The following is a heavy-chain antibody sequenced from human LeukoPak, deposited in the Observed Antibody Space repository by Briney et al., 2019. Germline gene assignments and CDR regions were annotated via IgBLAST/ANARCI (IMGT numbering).Heavy chain of an antibody. V-gene: IGHV1-69-2*01. CDR3: SGRSSLAFDV. D-gene: IGHD3-10*01. J-gene: IGHJ3*01. Sequence: GATVKISCKSSGYTCSDYYIHWVRQAPGGGLQWLGRVDPEDAKAVYSENLQGRVTITADSFSDSTYMFLSSLTSEDTAFYATSGRSSLAFDVWGQGTVVTVSS. CDR1: GYTCSDYY. CDR2: VDPEDAKA.